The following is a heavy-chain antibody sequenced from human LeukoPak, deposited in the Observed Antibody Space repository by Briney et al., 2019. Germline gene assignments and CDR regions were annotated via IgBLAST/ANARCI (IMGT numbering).Heavy chain of an antibody. Sequence: PSETLSLTCTVSGGSISSSSYYWGWIRQPPGKGLEWIGSIYYSGSTYYNPSLKSRVTISVDTSKNQFSLKLSSVTAADTAAYYCARPTYGVRHGWYFDLWGRGTLVTVSS. CDR3: ARPTYGVRHGWYFDL. V-gene: IGHV4-39*01. CDR2: IYYSGST. D-gene: IGHD4-17*01. CDR1: GGSISSSSYY. J-gene: IGHJ2*01.